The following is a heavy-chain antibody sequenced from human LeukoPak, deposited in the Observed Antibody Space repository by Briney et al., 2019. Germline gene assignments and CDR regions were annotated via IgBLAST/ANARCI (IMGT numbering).Heavy chain of an antibody. CDR3: TRAAPYGTSWYGKNDY. D-gene: IGHD6-13*01. CDR2: FVRGST. J-gene: IGHJ4*02. CDR1: GFTLSSYP. Sequence: GGSLRLSCAASGFTLSSYPMNWVREAPGKGLEWVSTFVRGSTYYADTVQGRFTISRDSAKNTLYLQMNSLRADDTALYFCTRAAPYGTSWYGKNDYWGQGTLVAVSS. V-gene: IGHV3-23*01.